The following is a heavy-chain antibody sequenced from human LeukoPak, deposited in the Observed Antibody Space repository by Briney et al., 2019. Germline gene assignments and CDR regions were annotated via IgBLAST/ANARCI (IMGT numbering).Heavy chain of an antibody. CDR1: GFTFSSYW. Sequence: GGSLRLSCAASGFTFSSYWMSWVRQAPGKGLEWVANIKQDGSEEYYVDSVKGRFTISRDNAKNSLYLQMNSLRAEDTAVYYCARDRIDSAGYYNWGGNDAFDTWGQGTMVTVSS. J-gene: IGHJ3*02. CDR3: ARDRIDSAGYYNWGGNDAFDT. V-gene: IGHV3-7*01. CDR2: IKQDGSEE. D-gene: IGHD3-9*01.